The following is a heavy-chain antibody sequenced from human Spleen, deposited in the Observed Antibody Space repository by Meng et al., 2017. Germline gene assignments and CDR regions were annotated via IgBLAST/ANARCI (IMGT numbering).Heavy chain of an antibody. CDR1: GHSISSGYY. CDR2: IYHSGST. CDR3: ARNQGYCSGGSCYPHWYFDL. V-gene: IGHV4-38-2*02. J-gene: IGHJ2*01. Sequence: SETLSLTCTVSGHSISSGYYWGWIRQPPGKGLEWIGSIYHSGSTYYNPSLKSRVTISVDTSKNQFSLKLSPVTAADTAVYYCARNQGYCSGGSCYPHWYFDLWGRGTLVTVSS. D-gene: IGHD2-15*01.